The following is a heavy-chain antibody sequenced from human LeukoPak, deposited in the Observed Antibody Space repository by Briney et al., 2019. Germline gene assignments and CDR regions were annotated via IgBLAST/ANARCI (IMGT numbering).Heavy chain of an antibody. J-gene: IGHJ4*02. Sequence: SVKVSCKASGGTFGSYGISWVRQAPGQGLEWMGRIIPILGIANYAQKFQGRVTITADKSTRTAYMELSSLRSDDTAMFYCARDIRTGDNYFDYWGQGTLVTVSP. CDR2: IIPILGIA. CDR1: GGTFGSYG. CDR3: ARDIRTGDNYFDY. V-gene: IGHV1-69*04. D-gene: IGHD1-14*01.